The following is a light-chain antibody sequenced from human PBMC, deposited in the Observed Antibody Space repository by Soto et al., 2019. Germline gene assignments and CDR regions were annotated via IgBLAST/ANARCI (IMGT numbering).Light chain of an antibody. CDR2: RNN. J-gene: IGLJ3*02. CDR3: AAWDDNVSGWV. V-gene: IGLV1-47*01. Sequence: QSVLTQPPSASGTPGQRVTISASGSSSNIGSNYVYWYQQLPGTAPKLLIYRNNQRPSGVPDRFSGSKSGTSASLAISGLRSEDEADYYCAAWDDNVSGWVFGGGTKVTVL. CDR1: SSNIGSNY.